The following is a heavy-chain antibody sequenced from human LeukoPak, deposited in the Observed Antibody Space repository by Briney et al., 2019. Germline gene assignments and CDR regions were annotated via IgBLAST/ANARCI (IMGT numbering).Heavy chain of an antibody. D-gene: IGHD3-3*01. Sequence: ASVKVSCKASGYTLTGYYMHWVRQATGQGLEWMGWMNPNSGNPGYAQKFQGRVTMTRNTSISTAYMELSSLRSEDTAVYYCARGPLLRFLEWLYYYYGMDVWGQGTTVTVSS. V-gene: IGHV1-8*02. CDR3: ARGPLLRFLEWLYYYYGMDV. J-gene: IGHJ6*02. CDR2: MNPNSGNP. CDR1: GYTLTGYY.